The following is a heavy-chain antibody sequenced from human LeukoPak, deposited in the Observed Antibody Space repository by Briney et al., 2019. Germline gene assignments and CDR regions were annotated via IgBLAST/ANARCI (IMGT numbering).Heavy chain of an antibody. J-gene: IGHJ6*02. D-gene: IGHD2-2*01. CDR2: INPNSGGT. Sequence: GASVKVSCKASGYTFTGYYMHWVRQAPGQGLEWMGWINPNSGGTNYAQKLQGRVTMTRDTSISTAYMELSRLRSDDTAVYYCARVSFPSVYCSSTSCYPLYGMDVWGQGTTVTVSS. V-gene: IGHV1-2*02. CDR1: GYTFTGYY. CDR3: ARVSFPSVYCSSTSCYPLYGMDV.